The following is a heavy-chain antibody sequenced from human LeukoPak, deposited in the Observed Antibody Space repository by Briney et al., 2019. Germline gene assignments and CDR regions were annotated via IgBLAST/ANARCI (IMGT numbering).Heavy chain of an antibody. CDR3: AGGSSWGNDAFDI. V-gene: IGHV1-8*01. Sequence: ASVKVSCKASGYTFTSYDINWVRQATGQGLEWMGWMNPNSGNTGYAQKFQGRVTMTRNTSISTAYTELSSLRSEDTAVYYCAGGSSWGNDAFDIWGQGTMVTVSS. CDR2: MNPNSGNT. J-gene: IGHJ3*02. D-gene: IGHD6-13*01. CDR1: GYTFTSYD.